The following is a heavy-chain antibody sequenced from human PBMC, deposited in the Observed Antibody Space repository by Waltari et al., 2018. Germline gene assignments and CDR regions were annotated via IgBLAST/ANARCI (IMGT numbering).Heavy chain of an antibody. Sequence: QVQLQQWGAGLLKPSETLSLTCAVYGGSFSGYYWSWIRQPPGKGLEWIGEINHRGSTNYNPSLKSRVTISVDTSKNQFSLKLSSVTAADTAVYYCARGGDGYNGGDFDYWGQGTLVTVSS. CDR3: ARGGDGYNGGDFDY. D-gene: IGHD5-12*01. V-gene: IGHV4-34*01. J-gene: IGHJ4*02. CDR2: INHRGST. CDR1: GGSFSGYY.